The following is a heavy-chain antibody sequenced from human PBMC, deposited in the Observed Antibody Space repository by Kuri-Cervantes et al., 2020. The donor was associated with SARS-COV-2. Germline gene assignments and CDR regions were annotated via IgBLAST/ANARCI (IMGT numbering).Heavy chain of an antibody. J-gene: IGHJ6*02. D-gene: IGHD3-10*01. CDR2: ISYDGTNK. V-gene: IGHV3-30*18. Sequence: GGSLRLSCAASGFRFSSYAMHWVRQAPGKGLEWVAVISYDGTNKYYGDSVKGRFTISRDNSKNTLYLQMNSLRAEDTAVYYCAKNGYDYYGSGSYCYYYYGMDVWGQGTTVTVSS. CDR1: GFRFSSYA. CDR3: AKNGYDYYGSGSYCYYYYGMDV.